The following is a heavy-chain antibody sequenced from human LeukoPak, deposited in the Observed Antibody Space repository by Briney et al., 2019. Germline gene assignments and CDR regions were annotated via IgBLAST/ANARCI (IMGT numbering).Heavy chain of an antibody. V-gene: IGHV3-30*03. D-gene: IGHD5-12*01. CDR1: GFTFSSYG. J-gene: IGHJ4*02. CDR3: ARGGYRGYDYLFDY. CDR2: ISYDGSNK. Sequence: GGSLRLSCAASGFTFSSYGMHWVRQAPGKGLEWVAVISYDGSNKYYADSVKGRFTISRDNSKNTLYLQMNSLRAEDTAVYYCARGGYRGYDYLFDYWGQGTLVTVSS.